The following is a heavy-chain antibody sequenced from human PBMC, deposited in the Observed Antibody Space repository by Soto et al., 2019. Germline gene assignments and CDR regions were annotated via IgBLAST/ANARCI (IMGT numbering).Heavy chain of an antibody. CDR2: IIPIFGTA. J-gene: IGHJ6*02. CDR1: GGTFSSYA. CDR3: ARVPRAVAGTNNQFFYYYGMDV. D-gene: IGHD6-19*01. Sequence: GASVKVSWKASGGTFSSYAISWVRQAPGQGLEWMGGIIPIFGTANYAQKFQGRVTITADESTSTAYMELSSLRSEDTAVYYCARVPRAVAGTNNQFFYYYGMDVWGQGNPGHRLL. V-gene: IGHV1-69*13.